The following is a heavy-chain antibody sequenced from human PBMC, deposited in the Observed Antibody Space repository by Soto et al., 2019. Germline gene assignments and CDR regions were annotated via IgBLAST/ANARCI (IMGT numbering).Heavy chain of an antibody. CDR1: GFTFGSHW. J-gene: IGHJ4*02. V-gene: IGHV3-74*01. Sequence: PVGPLRLSCAASGFTFGSHWMHWVRQAPGKGLVYVSRISSGGTTTNYAESVKGRFTISRDNARNTLYLQMNSLRVEDTAVYYCARFGTSYDTSGFLYWGQGTPVTVSS. D-gene: IGHD3-22*01. CDR2: ISSGGTTT. CDR3: ARFGTSYDTSGFLY.